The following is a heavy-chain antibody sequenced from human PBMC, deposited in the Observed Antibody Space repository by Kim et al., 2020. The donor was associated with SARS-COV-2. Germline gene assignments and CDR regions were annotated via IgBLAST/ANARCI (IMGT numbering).Heavy chain of an antibody. CDR1: GFTFSSYA. J-gene: IGHJ6*02. D-gene: IGHD5-12*01. V-gene: IGHV3-23*01. CDR2: ISGSGGST. CDR3: AKRYSGYDAYYYYYGMDV. Sequence: GGSLRLSCAASGFTFSSYAMSWVRQAPGKGLEWVSAISGSGGSTYYADSVKGRFTISRDNSKNTLYLQMNSLRAEDTAVYYCAKRYSGYDAYYYYYGMDVWGQGTTVTVSS.